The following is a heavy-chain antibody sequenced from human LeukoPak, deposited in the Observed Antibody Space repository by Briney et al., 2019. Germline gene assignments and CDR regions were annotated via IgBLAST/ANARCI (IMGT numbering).Heavy chain of an antibody. CDR2: INHSGST. CDR3: ARSSVYFDAFDI. CDR1: GGSFSGYY. Sequence: SETLSLTCAVYGGSFSGYYWSWIRQPPGKGLEWIGEINHSGSTNYNPSLKSRVTISVDTSKNQFSLKLSSVTAADTAVYYCARSSVYFDAFDIWGQGTMVTVSS. V-gene: IGHV4-34*01. J-gene: IGHJ3*02. D-gene: IGHD5/OR15-5a*01.